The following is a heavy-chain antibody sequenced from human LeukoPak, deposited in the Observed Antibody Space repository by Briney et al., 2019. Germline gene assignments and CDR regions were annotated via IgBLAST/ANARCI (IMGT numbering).Heavy chain of an antibody. D-gene: IGHD4-17*01. CDR1: GGSISSRNW. V-gene: IGHV4-4*02. CDR2: IYHSGST. Sequence: SGTLSLTCAVSGGSISSRNWWSWVRQPPGKGLEWTGEIYHSGSTNYNPSLKTRVTISVDKSKNQFSLKLSSVTAADTAVYYCARASHDYGDYSHFDYWGQGTLVTVSS. CDR3: ARASHDYGDYSHFDY. J-gene: IGHJ4*02.